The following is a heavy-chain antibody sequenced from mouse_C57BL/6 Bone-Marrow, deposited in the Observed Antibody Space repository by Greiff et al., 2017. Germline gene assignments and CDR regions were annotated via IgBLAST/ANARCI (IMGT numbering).Heavy chain of an antibody. D-gene: IGHD1-1*01. CDR1: GYTFTSYG. Sequence: QVQLQQSGAELARPGASVKLSCKASGYTFTSYGISWVKQRTGQGLEWIGEIYPRSGNTYYNEKFKGKATLTADKSSSTAYMDLRSLTSEDSAVYFCARGGPITTVVEYYFDYWGQGTTLTVSS. CDR2: IYPRSGNT. J-gene: IGHJ2*01. V-gene: IGHV1-81*01. CDR3: ARGGPITTVVEYYFDY.